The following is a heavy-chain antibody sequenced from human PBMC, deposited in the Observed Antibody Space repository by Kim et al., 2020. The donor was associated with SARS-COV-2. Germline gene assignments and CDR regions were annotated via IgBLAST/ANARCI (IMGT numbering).Heavy chain of an antibody. CDR3: AKETKTAAGTPYYYGMDV. D-gene: IGHD6-13*01. CDR1: GFTFSSYG. V-gene: IGHV3-33*06. J-gene: IGHJ6*02. Sequence: GGSLRLSCAASGFTFSSYGMHWVRQAPGKGLEWVAVIWYDGSNKYYADSVKGRFTISRDNSKNTLYLQMNSLRAEDTAVYYCAKETKTAAGTPYYYGMDVWGQGTTVTVSS. CDR2: IWYDGSNK.